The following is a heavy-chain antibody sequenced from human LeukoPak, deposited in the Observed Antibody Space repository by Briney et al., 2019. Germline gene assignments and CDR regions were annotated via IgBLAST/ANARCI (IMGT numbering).Heavy chain of an antibody. V-gene: IGHV3-49*04. J-gene: IGHJ6*03. D-gene: IGHD2-2*01. Sequence: GSLRLSCTASGFTFGDYAMSWVRQAPGKGLEWVGFIRSKAYGGTTEYAASVKGRFTISRDDSKSIAYLQMNSLKTEDTAVYYCTRIVVVRGGPYMDVWGKGTTVTISS. CDR3: TRIVVVRGGPYMDV. CDR1: GFTFGDYA. CDR2: IRSKAYGGTT.